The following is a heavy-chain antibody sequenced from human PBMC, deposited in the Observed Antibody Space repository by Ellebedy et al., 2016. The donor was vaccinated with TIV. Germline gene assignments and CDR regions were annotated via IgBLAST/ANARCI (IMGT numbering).Heavy chain of an antibody. D-gene: IGHD3-10*01. CDR2: FGVSGDTT. V-gene: IGHV3-23*01. Sequence: GESLKISCAASGFTFSSPAMSWVRQAPGKGLEWVSGFGVSGDTTYYTDSVKDRFTVSRDNSRNTLYLQMNSLRAEDTAIYYCAKDSGKYGWNSEYWGQGTQVTVSS. J-gene: IGHJ4*02. CDR1: GFTFSSPA. CDR3: AKDSGKYGWNSEY.